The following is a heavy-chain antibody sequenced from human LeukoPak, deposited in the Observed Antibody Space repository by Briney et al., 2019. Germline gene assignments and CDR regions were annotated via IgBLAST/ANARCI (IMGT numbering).Heavy chain of an antibody. Sequence: SETLSLTCAVYGGSFSGYYWSWIRQPPGKGLEWIGSIYYSGSTYYNPSLKSRVTISVDTSKNQFSLKLSSVTAADTAVYYCARLQWLVRAFDIWGQGTMVTVSS. CDR2: IYYSGST. CDR3: ARLQWLVRAFDI. D-gene: IGHD6-19*01. CDR1: GGSFSGYY. V-gene: IGHV4-34*01. J-gene: IGHJ3*02.